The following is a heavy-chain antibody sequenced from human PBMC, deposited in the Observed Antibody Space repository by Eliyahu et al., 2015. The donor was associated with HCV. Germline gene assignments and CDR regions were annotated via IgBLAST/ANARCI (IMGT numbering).Heavy chain of an antibody. D-gene: IGHD1-26*01. V-gene: IGHV4-34*02. Sequence: QVQLQQWGAGQSKPSETLSLTCXVSGXSFSAHYWSWVRQPPGKGLEWIGEINHDGKTDYNPSLKSRVLISVDRSKNQFSLKLTSATVADTAIYYCAADYTGTYLSSDYWGQGILVRVSS. J-gene: IGHJ4*02. CDR1: GXSFSAHY. CDR2: INHDGKT. CDR3: AADYTGTYLSSDY.